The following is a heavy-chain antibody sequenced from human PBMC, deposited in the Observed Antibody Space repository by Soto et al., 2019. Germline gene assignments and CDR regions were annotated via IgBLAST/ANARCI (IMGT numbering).Heavy chain of an antibody. CDR3: ARERYCSGGSCYPEEY. J-gene: IGHJ4*02. CDR2: IWYDGSNK. CDR1: GFTFSSYA. V-gene: IGHV3-33*08. D-gene: IGHD2-15*01. Sequence: QVQLVESGGGVVQPGRSLRLSCAASGFTFSSYAMHWVRQAPGKGLEWVAVIWYDGSNKYYADSVKGRFTISRDNSKNTLYLQMNSLRAEDTAVYYCARERYCSGGSCYPEEYWGQGTLVTVSS.